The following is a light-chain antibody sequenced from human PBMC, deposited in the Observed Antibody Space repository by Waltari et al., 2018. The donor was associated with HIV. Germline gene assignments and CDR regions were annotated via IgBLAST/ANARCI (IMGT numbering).Light chain of an antibody. V-gene: IGKV2-28*01. CDR3: MQALQTPLT. Sequence: DIVMTQSPLSLPVTPGEPASISCRSSQSLQHSNGYNYLDWYLPKPGQSPQLLIYLGSNRGYGVPDRFSASRSGTDFTLKISRVEAEDVGVYYCMQALQTPLTFGQGTKVEIK. J-gene: IGKJ1*01. CDR1: QSLQHSNGYNY. CDR2: LGS.